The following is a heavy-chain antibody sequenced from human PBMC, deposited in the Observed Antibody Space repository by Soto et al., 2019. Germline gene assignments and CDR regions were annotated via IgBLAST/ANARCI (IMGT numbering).Heavy chain of an antibody. V-gene: IGHV1-2*04. J-gene: IGHJ5*02. Sequence: QVQLVQSGAEVKKPGASVKVSCKASGYTFTGYYMHWVRQAPGQGLEWMGWINPNSGGTNYAQKFQGWVTMTRDTSISTAYMDLSRLRSDDTAVYYCARATSGYCSGGSCYSGGWFDPWGQGTLVTVSS. CDR2: INPNSGGT. CDR3: ARATSGYCSGGSCYSGGWFDP. D-gene: IGHD2-15*01. CDR1: GYTFTGYY.